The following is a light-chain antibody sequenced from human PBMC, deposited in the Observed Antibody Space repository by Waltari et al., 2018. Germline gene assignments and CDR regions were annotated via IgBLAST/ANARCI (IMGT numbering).Light chain of an antibody. CDR1: QGLLHSNGYNF. CDR3: MQALQTPYT. V-gene: IGKV2-28*01. Sequence: DIVMTQSPLSLPVTPGEPASISCRSSQGLLHSNGYNFLYWYLQKPGQSPQLLIYLGSNRASGGPDRFSGSGSGTDFTLRSSRVEAEDVGVYYCMQALQTPYTFGQGTKLEIK. CDR2: LGS. J-gene: IGKJ2*01.